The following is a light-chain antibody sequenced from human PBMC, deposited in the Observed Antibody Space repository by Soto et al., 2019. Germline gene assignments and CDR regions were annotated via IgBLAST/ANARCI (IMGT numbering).Light chain of an antibody. CDR2: GNN. V-gene: IGLV1-40*01. Sequence: QTVVTQPPSVSGAPGQRVTISCTGNSSNIGADYGVHWYQQFPGMAPKLLIFGNNNRPSGVPERFSGSKSGTSASLAITGLQAEDEADYYCQSYDRSLSGYVFGSGTKVTVL. CDR1: SSNIGADYG. J-gene: IGLJ1*01. CDR3: QSYDRSLSGYV.